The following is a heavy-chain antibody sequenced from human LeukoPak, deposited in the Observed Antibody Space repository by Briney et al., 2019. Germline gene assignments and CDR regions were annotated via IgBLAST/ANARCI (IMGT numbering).Heavy chain of an antibody. CDR3: ARKIVRIRLGGKLFDY. CDR1: GGSFSGYY. J-gene: IGHJ4*02. V-gene: IGHV4-34*01. CDR2: INHSGST. D-gene: IGHD3-16*01. Sequence: PSETLSLTCAVYGGSFSGYYWSWIRQPPGKGLEWIGEINHSGSTNYNPSLKSRVTISVDTSRNQFSLKLSSVTAADTAVYYCARKIVRIRLGGKLFDYWGQGTLVTVSS.